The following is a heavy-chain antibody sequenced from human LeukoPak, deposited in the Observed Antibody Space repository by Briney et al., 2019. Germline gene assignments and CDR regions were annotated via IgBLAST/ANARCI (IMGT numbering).Heavy chain of an antibody. CDR1: GYTFTSYD. V-gene: IGHV1-8*01. J-gene: IGHJ4*02. CDR2: MNPNSGNT. D-gene: IGHD6-19*01. CDR3: ARVGGAIAVAPAGY. Sequence: ASVKASCKASGYTFTSYDINWVRQATGQGLEWMGWMNPNSGNTGYAQKFQGRVTMTRNTSISTAYMELSSLRSEDTAVYYCARVGGAIAVAPAGYWGQGALVTVSS.